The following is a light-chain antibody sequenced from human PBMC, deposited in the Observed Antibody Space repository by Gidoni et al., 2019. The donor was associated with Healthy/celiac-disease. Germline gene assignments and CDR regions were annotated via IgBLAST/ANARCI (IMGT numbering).Light chain of an antibody. Sequence: YVLTQPPSVSVAPGKTAIITCGGNNIGGKSVHWYQQKPGQAPVLVIYYDSDRPSGIPERFSGSNSGNTATLTISWVEAGDEADYYCQVWDTTSDHVVVGGGTTLTVL. CDR1: NIGGKS. V-gene: IGLV3-21*04. J-gene: IGLJ2*01. CDR2: YDS. CDR3: QVWDTTSDHVV.